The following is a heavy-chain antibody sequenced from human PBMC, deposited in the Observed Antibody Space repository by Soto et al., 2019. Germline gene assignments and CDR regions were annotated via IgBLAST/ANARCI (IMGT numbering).Heavy chain of an antibody. V-gene: IGHV1-69*12. Sequence: QVQLVQSGAEVKKPGSSVKVSCKASGGTFSSYAISWVRQAPGQGLEWMGGIIPIFGTANYAQKFQARVTITADESTSTAYMELSSLRSEDTAVYYCARGLYYYGSGSYYPPSDYWGQGTLVTVSS. D-gene: IGHD3-10*01. J-gene: IGHJ4*02. CDR2: IIPIFGTA. CDR1: GGTFSSYA. CDR3: ARGLYYYGSGSYYPPSDY.